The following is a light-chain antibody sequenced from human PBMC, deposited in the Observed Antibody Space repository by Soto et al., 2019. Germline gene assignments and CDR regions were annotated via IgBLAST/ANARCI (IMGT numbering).Light chain of an antibody. V-gene: IGKV3-11*01. Sequence: ENVLTQSPATLSLSPGERATLSCRASQTVGSYLAWYQQKPGRGPRLLIYDASSRATGVPARFSGSGSGTVFTLTISSLEPEDFAVYYCQQGNNWPLTFGGGTKVEIK. CDR2: DAS. CDR1: QTVGSY. J-gene: IGKJ4*01. CDR3: QQGNNWPLT.